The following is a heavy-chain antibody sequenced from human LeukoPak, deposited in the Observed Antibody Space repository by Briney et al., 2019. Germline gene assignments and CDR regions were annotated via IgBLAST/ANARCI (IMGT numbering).Heavy chain of an antibody. V-gene: IGHV4-38-2*02. D-gene: IGHD5-12*01. J-gene: IGHJ5*02. CDR3: ARDLGYSGFDWAP. CDR2: IYSSGNT. CDR1: GYSISSGYY. Sequence: SETLSLTCTVSGYSISSGYYWGWIRQPPGKRLEWVGSIYSSGNTYYNPTLKSRVTISVDTSKNQFSLNLTSVTAADAAVYYCARDLGYSGFDWAPWGQGTLVTVSS.